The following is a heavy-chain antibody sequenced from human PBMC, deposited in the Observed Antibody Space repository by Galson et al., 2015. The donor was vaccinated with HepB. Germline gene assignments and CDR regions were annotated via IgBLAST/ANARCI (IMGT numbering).Heavy chain of an antibody. CDR3: ARDRGHYYDSSGSGFDP. CDR1: GGTFSSYA. CDR2: IIPIFGTA. J-gene: IGHJ5*02. Sequence: SVKVSCKASGGTFSSYAISWVRQAPGQGLEWMGGIIPIFGTANYAQKFQGRVTITADESTSTAYMELSSLRSEDTAVYYCARDRGHYYDSSGSGFDPWGQGTLVTVSS. D-gene: IGHD3-22*01. V-gene: IGHV1-69*13.